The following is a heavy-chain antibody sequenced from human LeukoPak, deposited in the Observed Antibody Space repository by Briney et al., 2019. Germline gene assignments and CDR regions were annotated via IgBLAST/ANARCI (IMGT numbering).Heavy chain of an antibody. V-gene: IGHV3-9*01. CDR2: ISWNSGSI. Sequence: GGSLRLSCAASGFTFADYAMHWVRQAPGKSLEWVSGISWNSGSIGYADSVKGRFTISRDNAKNSLYLQMNSLRAEDTALYYCAKDNGLRYFDWLFNYWGQGTLVTVSS. J-gene: IGHJ4*02. CDR3: AKDNGLRYFDWLFNY. D-gene: IGHD3-9*01. CDR1: GFTFADYA.